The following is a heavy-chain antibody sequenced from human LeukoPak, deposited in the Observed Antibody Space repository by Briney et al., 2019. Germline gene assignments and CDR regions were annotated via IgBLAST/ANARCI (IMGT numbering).Heavy chain of an antibody. CDR1: GYTFTGYY. CDR2: IIPILGIA. D-gene: IGHD5-12*01. CDR3: ARGRYSGYDSARLLGY. J-gene: IGHJ4*02. V-gene: IGHV1-69*04. Sequence: SVKVSCKASGYTFTGYYMHWVRQAPGQGLEWMGRIIPILGIANYAQKFQGRVTITADKSTSTAYMELSSLRSEDTAVYYCARGRYSGYDSARLLGYWGQGTLVTVSS.